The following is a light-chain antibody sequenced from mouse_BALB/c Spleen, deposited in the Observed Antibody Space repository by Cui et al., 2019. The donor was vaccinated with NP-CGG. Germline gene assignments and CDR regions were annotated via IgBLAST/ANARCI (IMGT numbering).Light chain of an antibody. V-gene: IGLV1*01. CDR2: GTN. J-gene: IGLJ1*01. CDR3: ALWYSNHWV. CDR1: TGAVTTSNY. Sequence: QAVLTQESPLTTSPGEKVTLTCRSSTGAVTTSNYANCVQEKPDHLFTGLIGGTNNRAPGVPARFSGSLIGDKAALTITGAQTEDEAIYFCALWYSNHWVFGGGTKLTVL.